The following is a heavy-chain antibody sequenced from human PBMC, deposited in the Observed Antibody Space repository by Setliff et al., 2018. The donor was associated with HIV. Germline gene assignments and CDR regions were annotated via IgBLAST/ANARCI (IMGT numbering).Heavy chain of an antibody. V-gene: IGHV1-46*01. CDR3: ARDPSASSFDH. CDR2: INPSGAIT. CDR1: GYTFTSYY. D-gene: IGHD1-26*01. J-gene: IGHJ4*02. Sequence: GASVKVSCKTSGYTFTSYYLHWVRQAPGQGLEWMGIINPSGAITTYAQKFQGRVSITRDTSTSTVYMELSGLRSEDTAVYYCARDPSASSFDHWGQGTLVTSPQ.